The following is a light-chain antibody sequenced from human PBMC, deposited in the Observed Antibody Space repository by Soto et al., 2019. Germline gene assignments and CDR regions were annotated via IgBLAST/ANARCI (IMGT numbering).Light chain of an antibody. CDR2: EVN. CDR1: SSDVGSYNL. V-gene: IGLV2-23*02. J-gene: IGLJ1*01. CDR3: CSYAGGGTYV. Sequence: QSVLTQPASVSGSPGQSITISCTGTSSDVGSYNLVSWYQQCPGKAPKLMIFEVNKRPSGVSSRFSGSKSGITASLTISGLQAEDEADYYCCSYAGGGTYVFATGTRSPS.